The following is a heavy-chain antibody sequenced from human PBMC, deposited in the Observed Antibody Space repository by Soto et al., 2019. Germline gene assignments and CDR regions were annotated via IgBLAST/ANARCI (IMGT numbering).Heavy chain of an antibody. CDR1: GGSISSSSYY. V-gene: IGHV4-39*02. CDR2: IYYSGST. CDR3: AREGTVYYYYGMDV. J-gene: IGHJ6*02. D-gene: IGHD1-1*01. Sequence: PSETLSLTCTVSGGSISSSSYYWDWIRQPPGKGLEWIGSIYYSGSTYYNPSLKSRVTISVDTSKNQFSLKLSSVTAADTAVYYCAREGTVYYYYGMDVWGQGTTVTVSS.